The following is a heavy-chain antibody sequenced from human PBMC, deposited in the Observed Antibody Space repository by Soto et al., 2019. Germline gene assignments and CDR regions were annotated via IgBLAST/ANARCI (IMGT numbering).Heavy chain of an antibody. D-gene: IGHD6-19*01. Sequence: SETLSLTCAVYGGSFSGYYWSWIRQPPGKGPEWIGEINHSGSTNYNPSLKSRVTISVDTSKNQFSLKRSSVTAADTAVYYCARGSGAVAGTIWAYYYYGMDVWGQGIMVTVSS. CDR1: GGSFSGYY. CDR3: ARGSGAVAGTIWAYYYYGMDV. J-gene: IGHJ6*02. CDR2: INHSGST. V-gene: IGHV4-34*01.